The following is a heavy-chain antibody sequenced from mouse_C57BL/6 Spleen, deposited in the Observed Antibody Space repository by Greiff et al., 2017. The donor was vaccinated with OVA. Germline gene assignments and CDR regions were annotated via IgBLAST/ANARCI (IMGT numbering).Heavy chain of an antibody. Sequence: QVQLQQSGAELVKPGASVKLSCKASGYTFTSYWMHWVKQRPGQGLEWIGMIHPNSGSTNYNEKFKSKATLTVDKSSSTAYMQLSSLTSEDSAVYYCARSAYGNFPWFAYWGQGTLVTVSA. D-gene: IGHD2-1*01. V-gene: IGHV1-64*01. CDR1: GYTFTSYW. CDR2: IHPNSGST. CDR3: ARSAYGNFPWFAY. J-gene: IGHJ3*01.